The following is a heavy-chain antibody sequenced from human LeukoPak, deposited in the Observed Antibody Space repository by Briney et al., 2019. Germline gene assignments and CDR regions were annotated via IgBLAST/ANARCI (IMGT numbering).Heavy chain of an antibody. V-gene: IGHV1-69*05. CDR1: GGTFSSYA. J-gene: IGHJ6*03. CDR2: IIPIFGTA. CDR3: ARAPGGVVIKGYYYYMDV. D-gene: IGHD3-3*01. Sequence: ASVKVSCKASGGTFSSYAISWVRQAPGQGLEWMGGIIPIFGTANYAQKFQGRVTITTDESTSTAYMELSSLRSEDTAVYYCARAPGGVVIKGYYYYMDVWGKGTTVTVSS.